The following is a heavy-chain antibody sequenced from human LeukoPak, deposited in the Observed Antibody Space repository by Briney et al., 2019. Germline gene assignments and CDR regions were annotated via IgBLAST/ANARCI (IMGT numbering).Heavy chain of an antibody. CDR3: ARDTSSGYYPYYFDY. D-gene: IGHD3-22*01. CDR1: GFTFSNYA. Sequence: GGSLRLSCAASGFTFSNYAMRWVRQAPGKGPEWVSGISGSGDSTYYADSVKGRFTISRDNAKNPLYLQMNSLRAEDTAVYYCARDTSSGYYPYYFDYWGQGTLVTVSS. J-gene: IGHJ4*02. CDR2: ISGSGDST. V-gene: IGHV3-23*01.